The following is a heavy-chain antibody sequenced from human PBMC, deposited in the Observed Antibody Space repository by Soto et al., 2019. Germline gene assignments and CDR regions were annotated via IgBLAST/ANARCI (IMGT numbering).Heavy chain of an antibody. CDR1: GGSFSGYY. Sequence: SETLSLTCAVYGGSFSGYYWSWIRQPPGKGLEWIGEINHSGSTNYGPSLKTRVTISVDTSKNQFSLMLNSVTAADTAVFYCARDWGRGGKVNYFDYWGQGTLVTVSS. J-gene: IGHJ4*02. D-gene: IGHD2-15*01. V-gene: IGHV4-34*01. CDR2: INHSGST. CDR3: ARDWGRGGKVNYFDY.